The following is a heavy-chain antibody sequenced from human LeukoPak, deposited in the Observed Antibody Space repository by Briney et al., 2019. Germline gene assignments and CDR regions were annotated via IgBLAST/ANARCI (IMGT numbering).Heavy chain of an antibody. CDR1: GGTFSSYA. D-gene: IGHD6-13*01. J-gene: IGHJ5*02. Sequence: GSSVKVSCKASGGTFSSYAISWVRQAPGQGLEWMGGIIPIFGTANYAQKFQGRVTITADESTSTAYMELSSLRSEDTAVYYCARDLGRGSSWHNWFDPWGQGTLVTVSS. V-gene: IGHV1-69*01. CDR2: IIPIFGTA. CDR3: ARDLGRGSSWHNWFDP.